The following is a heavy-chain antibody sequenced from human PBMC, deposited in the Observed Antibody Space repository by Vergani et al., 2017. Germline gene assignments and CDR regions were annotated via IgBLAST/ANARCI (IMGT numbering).Heavy chain of an antibody. V-gene: IGHV4-59*01. J-gene: IGHJ3*02. Sequence: QVQLQESGPGLVKPSETLSLTCTVSGGSISSYYWSWIRQPPGKGLEWIGYIYYSGSTISVDTSKNQFSLKLSSVTAADTAVYYCARDRGGGSYYFDAFDIWGQGTMVTVSS. D-gene: IGHD1-26*01. CDR1: GGSISSYY. CDR2: IYYSGS. CDR3: ARDRGGGSYYFDAFDI.